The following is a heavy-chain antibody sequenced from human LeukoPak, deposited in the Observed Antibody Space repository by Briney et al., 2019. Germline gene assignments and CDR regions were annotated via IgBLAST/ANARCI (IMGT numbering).Heavy chain of an antibody. J-gene: IGHJ5*02. V-gene: IGHV4-39*07. D-gene: IGHD4-17*01. CDR2: IYYSGST. Sequence: SETLSLTCTVSGGSISSSSYYWGWIRQPPGKGLEWIGSIYYSGSTYYNPSLKSRVTISVDTSKNQFSLKLSSVTAADTAVYYCARGESAPTTVTPLPWFDPWGQGTLVTVSS. CDR3: ARGESAPTTVTPLPWFDP. CDR1: GGSISSSSYY.